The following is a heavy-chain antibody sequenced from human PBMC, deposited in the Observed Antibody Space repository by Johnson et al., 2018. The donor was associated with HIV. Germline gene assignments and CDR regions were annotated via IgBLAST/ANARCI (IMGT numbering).Heavy chain of an antibody. CDR2: ISGSGGGT. CDR1: GFNFSTFV. J-gene: IGHJ3*02. Sequence: VQLVESGGGLVQPGGSLRLSCAASGFNFSTFVMSWVRQAPGKGLEWVSSISGSGGGTYYADSVKGGFTISRYNSKNPLYLQMTSLSAEDTAVYYCARWGTKEPYVDAFDIWGQGTMVTVSS. V-gene: IGHV3-23*04. D-gene: IGHD3-16*01. CDR3: ARWGTKEPYVDAFDI.